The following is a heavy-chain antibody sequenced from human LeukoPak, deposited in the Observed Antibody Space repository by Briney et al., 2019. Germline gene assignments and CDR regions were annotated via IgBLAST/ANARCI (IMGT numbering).Heavy chain of an antibody. J-gene: IGHJ4*02. D-gene: IGHD6-19*01. Sequence: SVKVSCKASGGTFSSYSISWVRQAPGQGLEWMGRIIPIFGTANYAQKFQGRVTITTDESTSTAYMELSSLRSEDTAVYYCARERGFIAVAGAFDYWGQGTPVTVSS. V-gene: IGHV1-69*05. CDR1: GGTFSSYS. CDR3: ARERGFIAVAGAFDY. CDR2: IIPIFGTA.